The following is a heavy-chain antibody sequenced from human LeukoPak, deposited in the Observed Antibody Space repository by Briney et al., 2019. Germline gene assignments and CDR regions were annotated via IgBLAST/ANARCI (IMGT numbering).Heavy chain of an antibody. CDR1: GYTFTGYY. V-gene: IGHV1-2*02. CDR3: ARGGEVCSSSSCYRGHDY. D-gene: IGHD2-2*01. CDR2: INPKSGGT. J-gene: IGHJ4*02. Sequence: ASVKVSCKASGYTFTGYYMHWVRQAPGQGLEWMGWINPKSGGTTYKQKFQGRVTMTRDTSTSTAYMELSRLRSDDTAVYYCARGGEVCSSSSCYRGHDYWGQGTLVTVSS.